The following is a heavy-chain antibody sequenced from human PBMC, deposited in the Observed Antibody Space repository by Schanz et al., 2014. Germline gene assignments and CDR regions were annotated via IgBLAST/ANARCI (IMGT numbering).Heavy chain of an antibody. Sequence: QVQLVQSGAEVTKPGSSVKVSCKASGYTFAMYDMNWVRQAPGQGLEWMGWINSNTGDPTYAQGFTGRFVFSLDTSVSTADLQISSLKAEDTAVYYCARGGVVVVTAALNWFDPWGQGTLVTVSS. CDR1: GYTFAMYD. CDR3: ARGGVVVVTAALNWFDP. V-gene: IGHV7-4-1*02. CDR2: INSNTGDP. D-gene: IGHD2-15*01. J-gene: IGHJ5*02.